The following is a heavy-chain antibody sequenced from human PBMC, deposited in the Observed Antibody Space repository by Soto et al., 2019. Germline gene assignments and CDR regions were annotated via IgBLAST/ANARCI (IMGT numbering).Heavy chain of an antibody. J-gene: IGHJ4*02. CDR3: ARVVDTDLLFDY. D-gene: IGHD5-18*01. Sequence: SETLSLTCTVSGGSIISGGYYWSWIRQHPGKGLEWIGYIYYSGSTYYNPSLKSRVTISVDTSKNQFSLKLSSVTAADTAVYYCARVVDTDLLFDYWGQGTLVTVSS. V-gene: IGHV4-31*03. CDR1: GGSIISGGYY. CDR2: IYYSGST.